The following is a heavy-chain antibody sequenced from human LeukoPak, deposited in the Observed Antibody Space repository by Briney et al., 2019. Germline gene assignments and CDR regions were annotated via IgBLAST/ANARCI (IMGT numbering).Heavy chain of an antibody. J-gene: IGHJ4*02. Sequence: GGSLRLSCAASGFTFSSYAMHWVRQAPGKGLEYVSAISSNGGSTYYANSVKGRFTISRDNSKNTLYLQMGSLRAEDMAVYYCARATTGIVGATTAFDYWGQGTLVTVSP. CDR1: GFTFSSYA. CDR3: ARATTGIVGATTAFDY. D-gene: IGHD1-26*01. CDR2: ISSNGGST. V-gene: IGHV3-64*01.